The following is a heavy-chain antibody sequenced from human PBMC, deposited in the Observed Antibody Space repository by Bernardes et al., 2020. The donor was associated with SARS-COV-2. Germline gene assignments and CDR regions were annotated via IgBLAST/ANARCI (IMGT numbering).Heavy chain of an antibody. D-gene: IGHD6-19*01. CDR2: INPSGRGT. Sequence: ASVKVSCKAAGYTFTDYYIQWVRQAPGQGLEWGGWINPSGRGTNYAQKFQGRVTMTRDTSISTAYLEVSRLRSDDTALYYCATQAVTDYYFEYWGQGTLVTVSS. CDR3: ATQAVTDYYFEY. V-gene: IGHV1-2*02. CDR1: GYTFTDYY. J-gene: IGHJ4*02.